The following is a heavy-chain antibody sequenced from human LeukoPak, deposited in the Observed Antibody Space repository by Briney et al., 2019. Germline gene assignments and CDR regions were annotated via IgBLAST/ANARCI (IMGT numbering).Heavy chain of an antibody. CDR1: GYTFTTYW. CDR3: ARRDYYGSGSYYFDY. J-gene: IGHJ4*02. Sequence: GESLKISCKGSGYTFTTYWIGWVRQMPGKGLGWMGIIYPGDSDTRYSPSFQGQVTISADKSISTAYLQWSSLKASDTAIYYCARRDYYGSGSYYFDYWGQGTLVTVSS. V-gene: IGHV5-51*01. CDR2: IYPGDSDT. D-gene: IGHD3-10*01.